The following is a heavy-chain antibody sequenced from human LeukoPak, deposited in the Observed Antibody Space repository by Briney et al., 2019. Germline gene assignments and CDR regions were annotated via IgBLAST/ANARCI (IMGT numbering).Heavy chain of an antibody. CDR1: GFTFSSYA. J-gene: IGHJ4*02. CDR3: AKGIAVAGILYYFDH. Sequence: GGSLRLSCAASGFTFSSYAMHWVRQAPGKGLEWVAVISYDGSNKYYADSVKGRFTISRDNSKNTLYLQMNSLRAEDTALYYCAKGIAVAGILYYFDHWGQGTLVTVSS. V-gene: IGHV3-30-3*01. D-gene: IGHD6-19*01. CDR2: ISYDGSNK.